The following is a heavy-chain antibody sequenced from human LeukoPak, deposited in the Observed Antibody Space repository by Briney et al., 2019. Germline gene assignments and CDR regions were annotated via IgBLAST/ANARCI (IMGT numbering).Heavy chain of an antibody. CDR1: GGSISSGDYY. CDR2: IYYSGST. V-gene: IGHV4-30-4*01. J-gene: IGHJ4*02. D-gene: IGHD3-3*01. CDR3: ARARDRFTSVY. Sequence: SETLSLTCTVSGGSISSGDYYWSWIRQPPGKGLEWIGYIYYSGSTYYNPSLKSRVTISVDTSKNQFSLKLSSVTAADTAVYYCARARDRFTSVYWGQGTLVTVSS.